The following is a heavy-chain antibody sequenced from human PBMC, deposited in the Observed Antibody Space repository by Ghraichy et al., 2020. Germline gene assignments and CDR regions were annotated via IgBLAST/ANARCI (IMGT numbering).Heavy chain of an antibody. CDR2: ITSSGNYI. J-gene: IGHJ4*02. CDR1: GFTFSSYA. V-gene: IGHV3-21*01. Sequence: GGSLRLSCAASGFTFSSYAMNWVRQAPGKGLEWVSSITSSGNYIYYADSVRGRFTVSRDNDYNSLYLQMDSLRAKDTAIYYCARDTYTYGRLDHWGQGTLVTVSS. CDR3: ARDTYTYGRLDH. D-gene: IGHD3-16*01.